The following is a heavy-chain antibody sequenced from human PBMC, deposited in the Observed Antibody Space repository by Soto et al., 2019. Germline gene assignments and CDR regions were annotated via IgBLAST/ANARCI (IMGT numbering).Heavy chain of an antibody. J-gene: IGHJ4*02. V-gene: IGHV3-21*01. Sequence: EVQLVESGGGLVKPGVSLRLSCTGSGFPFSAYNINWVRQAPGKGLEWVSSITVGSSHIYQPNSMKGRFTISRDDAKNSVYLQIDSLRDEDTALYYCSRSPEVGVRGAYWGQGTLVTVSS. D-gene: IGHD3-16*01. CDR3: SRSPEVGVRGAY. CDR1: GFPFSAYN. CDR2: ITVGSSHI.